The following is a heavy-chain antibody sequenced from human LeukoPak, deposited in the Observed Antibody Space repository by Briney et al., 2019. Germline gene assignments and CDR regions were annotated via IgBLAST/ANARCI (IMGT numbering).Heavy chain of an antibody. J-gene: IGHJ4*02. D-gene: IGHD3/OR15-3a*01. CDR1: GFTFSTYS. Sequence: PGGSLRLSCAASGFTFSTYSMSWVRQAPGKGLEWVSSISGSSTYIFYADSVKGRFTISRDNAKNSLYLQMNSLRVEDTAVYYCARVKGTERDYWGQGTLVTVSS. V-gene: IGHV3-21*01. CDR3: ARVKGTERDY. CDR2: ISGSSTYI.